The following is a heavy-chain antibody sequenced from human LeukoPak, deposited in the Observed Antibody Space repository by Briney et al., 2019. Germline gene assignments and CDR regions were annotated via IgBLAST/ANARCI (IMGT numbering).Heavy chain of an antibody. D-gene: IGHD2-2*01. CDR3: TTDLEGSTTSYYYYHYMDV. CDR1: GFTFSNAW. Sequence: PGGSLRLSCEASGFTFSNAWMNWVRQAPGKGLEWVGRIKSKTDGGTTDYAAPVKGRFTISRDDAKNTLYLQMNSLKAEDTAVFYCTTDLEGSTTSYYYYHYMDVWGKGTTVTVSS. J-gene: IGHJ6*03. CDR2: IKSKTDGGTT. V-gene: IGHV3-15*01.